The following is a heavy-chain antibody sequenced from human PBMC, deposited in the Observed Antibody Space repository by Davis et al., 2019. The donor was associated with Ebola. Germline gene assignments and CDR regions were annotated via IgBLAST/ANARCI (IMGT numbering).Heavy chain of an antibody. V-gene: IGHV3-49*03. CDR1: GFTFANYA. CDR3: SRDRPYYDSWSAAFDI. Sequence: PGGSLRLSCTASGFTFANYAMNWFRQAPGKGLEWVGFIRSKAFGGTTEYAASVKGRFTMSRDDSNTIAYLQLNSLTPKYTAVYYCSRDRPYYDSWSAAFDIWGQGTMVTVSS. J-gene: IGHJ3*02. CDR2: IRSKAFGGTT. D-gene: IGHD3-3*01.